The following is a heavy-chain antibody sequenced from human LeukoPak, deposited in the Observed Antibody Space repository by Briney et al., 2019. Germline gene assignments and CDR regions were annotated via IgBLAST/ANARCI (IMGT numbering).Heavy chain of an antibody. J-gene: IGHJ4*02. V-gene: IGHV4-59*01. CDR2: IYYSGST. CDR1: GGSISSYY. D-gene: IGHD3-10*01. CDR3: ARENAVRRYFDY. Sequence: SETLSLTCTVSGGSISSYYWNWIRQPPGKGLEWIGYIYYSGSTNYTPSLKSRVTISVDTSKNQFSLKLSSVTAADTAVYYCARENAVRRYFDYWGQGTLVTVSS.